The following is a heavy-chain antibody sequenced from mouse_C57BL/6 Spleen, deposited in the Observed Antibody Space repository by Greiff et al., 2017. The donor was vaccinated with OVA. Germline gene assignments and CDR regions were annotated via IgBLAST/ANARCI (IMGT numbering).Heavy chain of an antibody. J-gene: IGHJ4*01. V-gene: IGHV2-2*01. Sequence: QVQLQQSGPGLVQPSQSLSITCTVSGFSLTSSGVHWVRQSPGKGLEWLGVIWSGGSTDYNAAFISRLSISKDNSKSQVFFTMNSLQADDTAIYYCASAYDYDGGGYAMDYWGQGTSVTVSS. D-gene: IGHD2-4*01. CDR1: GFSLTSSG. CDR2: IWSGGST. CDR3: ASAYDYDGGGYAMDY.